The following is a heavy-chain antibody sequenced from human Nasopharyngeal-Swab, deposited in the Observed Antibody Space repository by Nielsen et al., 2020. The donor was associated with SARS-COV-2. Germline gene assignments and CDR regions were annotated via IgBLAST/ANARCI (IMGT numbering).Heavy chain of an antibody. CDR2: INSDGSST. CDR3: AGDYRTYYYGSGYYYYYGMDV. V-gene: IGHV3-74*01. CDR1: GFTFSSYW. J-gene: IGHJ6*02. Sequence: GGSLRLSCAASGFTFSSYWMHWVRQAPGKGLVWVSRINSDGSSTSYADSVKGRFTISRDNAKNTLYLQMNSLRAEDTAVYYCAGDYRTYYYGSGYYYYYGMDVWGQGTTVTVSS. D-gene: IGHD3-10*01.